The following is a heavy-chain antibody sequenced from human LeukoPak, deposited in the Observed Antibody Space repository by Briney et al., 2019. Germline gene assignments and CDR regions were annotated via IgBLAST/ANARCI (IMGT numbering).Heavy chain of an antibody. Sequence: SVKVSCKASGGTFSSYAISWVRQAPGQGLEWMGGIIPIFGTANYAQKFQGRVTITTDESTSTAYMELSSVTAANTAVYYCARARGIAAPPRPHLPFDYWGQGTLVTVSS. J-gene: IGHJ4*02. V-gene: IGHV1-69*05. CDR1: GGTFSSYA. D-gene: IGHD6-6*01. CDR3: ARARGIAAPPRPHLPFDY. CDR2: IIPIFGTA.